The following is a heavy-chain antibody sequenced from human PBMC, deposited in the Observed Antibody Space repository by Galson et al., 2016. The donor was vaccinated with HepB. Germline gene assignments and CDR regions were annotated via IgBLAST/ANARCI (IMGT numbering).Heavy chain of an antibody. CDR2: ISRDSGTI. CDR3: AKGGGGYYDFWSGYFDS. V-gene: IGHV3-9*01. CDR1: KFTFDDYA. D-gene: IGHD3-3*01. Sequence: SLRLSCAASKFTFDDYAMHWVRQAPGKGLEWVSGISRDSGTIAYADSVKGRFTISSNNAKKSIYMEMNSLRPEDPALYSCAKGGGGYYDFWSGYFDSWGQGTLVTVAS. J-gene: IGHJ5*01.